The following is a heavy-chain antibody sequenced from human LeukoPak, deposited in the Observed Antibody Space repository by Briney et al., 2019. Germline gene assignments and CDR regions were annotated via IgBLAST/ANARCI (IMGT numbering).Heavy chain of an antibody. CDR2: ISGSGGTT. D-gene: IGHD2/OR15-2a*01. CDR1: GFTLSSYA. J-gene: IGHJ6*02. V-gene: IGHV3-23*01. CDR3: AKAAGTTYYYYNMDV. Sequence: GGSLRLSCAASGFTLSSYAMSWVRQAPGKGLEWVSGISGSGGTTYHADSVKGRFTISRDTSENTLYLQMDSLRAEDTAVYYCAKAAGTTYYYYNMDVWGQGTTVTVS.